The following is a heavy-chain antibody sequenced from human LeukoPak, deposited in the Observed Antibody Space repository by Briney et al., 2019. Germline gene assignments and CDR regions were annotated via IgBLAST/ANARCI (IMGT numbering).Heavy chain of an antibody. CDR1: RFTFSSYG. CDR3: ARENSGSYYQFDC. CDR2: IRYDGSNK. Sequence: PGGSLRLSCAASRFTFSSYGMHWVRQAPGKGLEWVAFIRYDGSNKYYADSVKGRFTISRDNAKNSLYLQMNSLRPEDTAVYYCARENSGSYYQFDCWGQGTLVTVSS. V-gene: IGHV3-30*02. D-gene: IGHD1-26*01. J-gene: IGHJ4*02.